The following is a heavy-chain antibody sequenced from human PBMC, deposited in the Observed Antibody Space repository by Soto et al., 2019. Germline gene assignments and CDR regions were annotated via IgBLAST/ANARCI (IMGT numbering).Heavy chain of an antibody. CDR2: ISATGVTT. Sequence: VRLLESGGDLVQWGGSLRLSCAASGFIYTNYGMSWVRQAPGKGLEWVSSISATGVTTYYADSVKGRVTISRDDSTNTLYLEMNSLRVDDTAVYYCAKVGIGWSDVFDAWGQGTMVTVSS. CDR3: AKVGIGWSDVFDA. J-gene: IGHJ3*01. D-gene: IGHD6-19*01. CDR1: GFIYTNYG. V-gene: IGHV3-23*01.